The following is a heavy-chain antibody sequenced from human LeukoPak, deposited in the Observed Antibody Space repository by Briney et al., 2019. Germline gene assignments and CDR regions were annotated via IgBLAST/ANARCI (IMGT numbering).Heavy chain of an antibody. Sequence: SETLSLTCTVSGGSFSSSSSYWGWIRQPPGKGLEWIGTIHHSGSTYYNPPLKSRLTISEDTSKNRFSLKLTSVTAADTAVYYCARLMGDIAMVDAFDIWGQGTMVTVSS. CDR1: GGSFSSSSSY. V-gene: IGHV4-39*01. J-gene: IGHJ3*02. CDR2: IHHSGST. CDR3: ARLMGDIAMVDAFDI. D-gene: IGHD5-18*01.